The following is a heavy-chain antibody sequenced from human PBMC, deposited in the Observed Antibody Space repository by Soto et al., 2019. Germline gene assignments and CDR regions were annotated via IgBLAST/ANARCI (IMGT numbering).Heavy chain of an antibody. D-gene: IGHD2-2*01. Sequence: ASLKVSCKASGYTFINYGVSWVRQAPGQGLEWMGWISGNTGKANYAQNLQGRVTMTTDTSTNTAYMELRSLRSDDTAVYYCARDWNCSNTRCQNCFDPWGQGTLVTVSS. J-gene: IGHJ5*02. CDR2: ISGNTGKA. CDR3: ARDWNCSNTRCQNCFDP. V-gene: IGHV1-18*01. CDR1: GYTFINYG.